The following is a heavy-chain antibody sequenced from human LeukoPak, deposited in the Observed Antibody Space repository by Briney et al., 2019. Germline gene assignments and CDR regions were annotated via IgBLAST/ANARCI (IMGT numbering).Heavy chain of an antibody. V-gene: IGHV3-20*04. D-gene: IGHD6-19*01. CDR2: INWNGGST. Sequence: GGSLRLSCAASGFIFDDHGMSWVRQAPGKGLEWVSDINWNGGSTGYADSVKGRFTISRDNAKNCLYLQMDSLSAEDTAFYYCAKNLGSGWYFPFDYWGQGTLVTVSS. J-gene: IGHJ4*02. CDR3: AKNLGSGWYFPFDY. CDR1: GFIFDDHG.